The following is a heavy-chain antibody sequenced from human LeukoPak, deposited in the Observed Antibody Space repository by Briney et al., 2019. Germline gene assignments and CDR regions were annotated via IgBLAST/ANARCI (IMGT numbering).Heavy chain of an antibody. Sequence: SVKVSCKASGYTSTGYFIHWVRQAPGQGLEWMGRIIPIFGTANYAQKFQGRVTITTDESTSTAYMELSSLRSEDTAVYYCAREREPRYSYGFDYWGQGTLVTVSS. CDR2: IIPIFGTA. J-gene: IGHJ4*02. D-gene: IGHD5-18*01. CDR3: AREREPRYSYGFDY. CDR1: GYTSTGYF. V-gene: IGHV1-69*05.